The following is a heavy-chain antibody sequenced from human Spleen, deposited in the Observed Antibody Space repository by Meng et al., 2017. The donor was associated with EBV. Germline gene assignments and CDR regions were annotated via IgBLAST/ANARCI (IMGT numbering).Heavy chain of an antibody. D-gene: IGHD3-10*01. V-gene: IGHV1-69*01. J-gene: IGHJ5*01. Sequence: QVQLMQSGAEVKKPGSSVKVSCKVSGGNFNSFSINWVRQAPGQGFEWMGGIIPIFGPPNYAQKFQDRVTITADESTTTAYLDLSSLRPEDTAVYFCARSSEWNWFDSWGQGTLVTVSS. CDR2: IIPIFGPP. CDR1: GGNFNSFS. CDR3: ARSSEWNWFDS.